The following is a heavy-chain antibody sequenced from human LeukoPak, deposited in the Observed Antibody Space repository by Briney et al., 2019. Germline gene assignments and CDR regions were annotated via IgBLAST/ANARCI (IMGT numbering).Heavy chain of an antibody. Sequence: SETLSLTCTVSGGSISSYYWSWIRQPPGKGLEWIGYIYYSGSTNYNPSLKSRVTISVDTSKNQFSLKLSSVTAADTAVYYCARELIGDGYDILTGYYWGQGTLATVSS. CDR2: IYYSGST. V-gene: IGHV4-59*01. J-gene: IGHJ4*02. CDR1: GGSISSYY. D-gene: IGHD3-9*01. CDR3: ARELIGDGYDILTGYY.